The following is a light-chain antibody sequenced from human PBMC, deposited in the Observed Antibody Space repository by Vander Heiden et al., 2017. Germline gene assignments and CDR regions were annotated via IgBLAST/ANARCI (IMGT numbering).Light chain of an antibody. CDR1: QGISSW. CDR2: AAS. J-gene: IGKJ4*01. Sequence: DIPITQSPSSVSAPVRDQLTITFRASQGISSWLAWYQQKPGKAPKLLIYAASSLQSGVPSRFSGSGFGTDFTLTISSLQTEDFATYYCQQDNSFPPAFGGGTKVEIK. V-gene: IGKV1-12*01. CDR3: QQDNSFPPA.